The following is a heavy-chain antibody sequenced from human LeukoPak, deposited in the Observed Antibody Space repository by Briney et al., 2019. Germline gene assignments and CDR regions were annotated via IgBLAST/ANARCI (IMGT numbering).Heavy chain of an antibody. CDR1: GGTFSSYA. Sequence: ASVKVSCKASGGTFSSYAISWVRQAPGQGLEWMGWISAYNGNTNYAQKLQGRVTMTTDTSTSTAYMELRSLRSDDTAVYYCARDSVVVTATVDYWGQGTLVTVSS. D-gene: IGHD2-21*02. CDR2: ISAYNGNT. J-gene: IGHJ4*02. V-gene: IGHV1-18*01. CDR3: ARDSVVVTATVDY.